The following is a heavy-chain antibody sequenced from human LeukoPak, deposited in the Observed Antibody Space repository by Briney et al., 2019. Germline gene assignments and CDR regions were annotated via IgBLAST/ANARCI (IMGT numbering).Heavy chain of an antibody. CDR2: IYSGGST. J-gene: IGHJ4*02. CDR3: AKDPRVRYCSSTSCSDY. V-gene: IGHV3-66*02. D-gene: IGHD2-2*01. CDR1: GFTVSSNY. Sequence: GGSLRLSCAASGFTVSSNYMSWVRQAPGKGLEWVSVIYSGGSTYYADSVKGRFTISRDNSKNTLYLQMNSLRAEDTAVYYCAKDPRVRYCSSTSCSDYWGQGTLVTVSS.